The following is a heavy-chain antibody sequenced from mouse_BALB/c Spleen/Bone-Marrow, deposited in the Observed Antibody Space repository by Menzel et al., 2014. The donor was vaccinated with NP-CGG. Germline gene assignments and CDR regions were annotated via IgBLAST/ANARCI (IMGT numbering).Heavy chain of an antibody. J-gene: IGHJ3*01. CDR3: GLNSLLRPFAY. V-gene: IGHV1S135*01. CDR1: GYSFTDXN. Sequence: EVKLMESGPELVKPGASVKVSCKASGYSFTDXNXYWVXQSXXXXXXWXXXIDPYNGGTSYNQKFKGKATVTVDKSSSTAFMHLNSLTSEDSAVYYCGLNSLLRPFAYWGQGTLVTVSA. D-gene: IGHD1-2*01. CDR2: IDPYNGGT.